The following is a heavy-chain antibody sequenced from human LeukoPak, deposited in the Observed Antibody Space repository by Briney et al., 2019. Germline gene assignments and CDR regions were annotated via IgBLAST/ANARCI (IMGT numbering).Heavy chain of an antibody. Sequence: GGSLRLSCAASGFTFSISWMTWVRQAPGKGVEWVADINQDGSATASVDSVKGRFTISRDNAKNSLFLQMNSLRAEDTAVYYCVSAGIFWNSKYLSDQWGQGTLVTVSS. CDR3: VSAGIFWNSKYLSDQ. D-gene: IGHD3-3*01. V-gene: IGHV3-7*01. J-gene: IGHJ4*02. CDR2: INQDGSAT. CDR1: GFTFSISW.